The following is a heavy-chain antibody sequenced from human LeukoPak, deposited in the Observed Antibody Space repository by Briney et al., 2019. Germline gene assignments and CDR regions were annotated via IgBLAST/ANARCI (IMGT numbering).Heavy chain of an antibody. J-gene: IGHJ6*03. CDR3: ARAGSQTGYYYCMDV. Sequence: GGSLRLSCAASGFTFSSYSMNWVRQAPGKGLEWVSSISSSSSYIYYADSVKGRFTISRDNAKNSLYLQMNSLRAEDTAVYYCARAGSQTGYYYCMDVWGKGTTVTVSS. D-gene: IGHD1-26*01. V-gene: IGHV3-21*01. CDR2: ISSSSSYI. CDR1: GFTFSSYS.